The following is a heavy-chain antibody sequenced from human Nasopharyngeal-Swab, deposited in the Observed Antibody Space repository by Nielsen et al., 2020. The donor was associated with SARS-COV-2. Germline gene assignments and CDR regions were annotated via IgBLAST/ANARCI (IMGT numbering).Heavy chain of an antibody. J-gene: IGHJ4*02. Sequence: GSLRLSCTVSGGSISSYYWSWIRQPPGKGLEWIGYIYYSGSTNYNPSLKSRVTISVDTSKNQFSLKLSSVTAADTAVHYCARTGVVIPYYFDYWGQGTLVTVSS. CDR3: ARTGVVIPYYFDY. V-gene: IGHV4-59*01. D-gene: IGHD3-3*01. CDR2: IYYSGST. CDR1: GGSISSYY.